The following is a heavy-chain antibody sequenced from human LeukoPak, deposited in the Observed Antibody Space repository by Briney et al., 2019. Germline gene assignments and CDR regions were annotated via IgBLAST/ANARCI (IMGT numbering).Heavy chain of an antibody. D-gene: IGHD3-9*01. V-gene: IGHV4-34*01. CDR1: GGSFSGYY. CDR3: ARASGLLRYFY. Sequence: SSETLSLTCAVYGGSFSGYYWSWIRQPPGKGLEWIGEINHSGSTNYNPSLKSRVTISVDTSKNQFSLKLSSVTAADTAVYYCARASGLLRYFYWGQGTLVTVSS. CDR2: INHSGST. J-gene: IGHJ4*02.